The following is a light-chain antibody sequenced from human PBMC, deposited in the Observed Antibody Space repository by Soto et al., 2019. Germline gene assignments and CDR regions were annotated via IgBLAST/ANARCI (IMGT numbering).Light chain of an antibody. CDR2: EVS. CDR3: YSFTTSDTYV. CDR1: SSDVGSYNH. J-gene: IGLJ1*01. Sequence: LTQPPSVSGSPGQSVTISCSGTSSDVGSYNHVSWYQQAPGTAPKLMIYEVSNRPSGVPDRFSGSKSGNTASLTISGLQPEDEADYYCYSFTTSDTYVFGTGTKVTVL. V-gene: IGLV2-18*02.